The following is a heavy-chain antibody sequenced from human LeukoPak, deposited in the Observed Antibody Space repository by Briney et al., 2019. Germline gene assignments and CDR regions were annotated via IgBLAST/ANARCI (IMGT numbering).Heavy chain of an antibody. CDR2: INPNSGGT. V-gene: IGHV1-2*02. CDR1: GYTFTGYY. CDR3: ARDLAVTNYYYGMDV. D-gene: IGHD4-17*01. Sequence: ASVKVSCKASGYTFTGYYMHWVRQAPGQGLEWTGCINPNSGGTNYAQKFQGRVTMTRDTSISTAYMELSRLRSDDTAVYYCARDLAVTNYYYGMDVWAQGTTVTVSS. J-gene: IGHJ6*02.